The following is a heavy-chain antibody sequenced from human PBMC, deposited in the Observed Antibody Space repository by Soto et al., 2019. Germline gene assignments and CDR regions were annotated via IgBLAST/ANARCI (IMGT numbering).Heavy chain of an antibody. CDR1: GGTFSSYA. CDR2: IIPIFGTA. CDR3: ARTHQLVVPAKDRHWYFDL. V-gene: IGHV1-69*12. Sequence: QVQLVQSGAEVKKPGSSVKVSCKASGGTFSSYAISWVRQAPGQGLEWMGGIIPIFGTANYAQKFQGRVTITADESTSTVYMELSSLRYEDTAVYYCARTHQLVVPAKDRHWYFDLWGRGTLVTVSS. J-gene: IGHJ2*01. D-gene: IGHD2-21*02.